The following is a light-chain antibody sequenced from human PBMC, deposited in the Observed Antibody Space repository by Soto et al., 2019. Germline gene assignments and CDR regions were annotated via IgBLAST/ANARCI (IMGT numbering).Light chain of an antibody. CDR2: GAS. CDR3: QQYGSSPPFT. J-gene: IGKJ3*01. CDR1: QSVSSSY. Sequence: EMVLTQSPGTLSLSPGERATLSCRASQSVSSSYLAWYQQKPGQAPRRLIYGASSRATGIPDRFSGSGSGTDFTLTISRLESEDFAVYYCQQYGSSPPFTFGPGTKVDIK. V-gene: IGKV3-20*01.